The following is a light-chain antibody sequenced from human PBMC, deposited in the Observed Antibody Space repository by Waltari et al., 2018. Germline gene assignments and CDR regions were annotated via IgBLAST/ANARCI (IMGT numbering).Light chain of an antibody. V-gene: IGLV2-23*02. CDR1: SNDIGSYNF. CDR3: FSYAGSNSFA. CDR2: YVS. Sequence: QSALTQPASVSGSPGQSITVSCIGTSNDIGSYNFVSWFQQPPGRAPKLMIYYVSARPLGFSNRFSGSKSGNTASLTISGLQAEDEADYYCFSYAGSNSFAFGGGTRVTVL. J-gene: IGLJ2*01.